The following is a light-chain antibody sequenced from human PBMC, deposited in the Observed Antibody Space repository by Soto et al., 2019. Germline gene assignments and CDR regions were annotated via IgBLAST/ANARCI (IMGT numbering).Light chain of an antibody. CDR2: CAS. Sequence: EIVLTQSPGTLSLSPGERATLSCRASQSVSSSYLAWYQQKPGQAPRLLIYCASSRATGIPDRFSGSGSGTDFTLTISRLEPEDFAVYYCQQYGSSPFGQGTRLEI. CDR3: QQYGSSP. J-gene: IGKJ5*01. CDR1: QSVSSSY. V-gene: IGKV3-20*01.